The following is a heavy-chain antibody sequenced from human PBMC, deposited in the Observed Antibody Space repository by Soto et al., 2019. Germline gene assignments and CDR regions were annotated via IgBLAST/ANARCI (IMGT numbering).Heavy chain of an antibody. D-gene: IGHD3-22*01. J-gene: IGHJ3*02. V-gene: IGHV1-18*01. Sequence: QAQLVQSGAEVKKPGASVKVSCKASGYTFTSYGISWVRQAPGQGLEWMGWVSAYDGDTNYAQKLQGRVTMTTDTTTGLAYKELGSRRSAATAVYYCGRDYRYLSNGYYCAVFDIGGQGTMVTVSS. CDR1: GYTFTSYG. CDR2: VSAYDGDT. CDR3: GRDYRYLSNGYYCAVFDI.